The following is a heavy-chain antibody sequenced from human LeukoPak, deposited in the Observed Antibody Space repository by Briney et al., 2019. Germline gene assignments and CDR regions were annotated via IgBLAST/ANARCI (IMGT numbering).Heavy chain of an antibody. Sequence: PGGSLRLSCAASGFRFSNYGMHWVRQAPGRGLEWVAVISADGIDKYYADSVKGRFTISRDNSKNTLYLQMSSLRAEDTAVYYCAKDKGREGDYWGQGNLVTVSS. J-gene: IGHJ4*02. CDR1: GFRFSNYG. V-gene: IGHV3-30*18. CDR2: ISADGIDK. CDR3: AKDKGREGDY.